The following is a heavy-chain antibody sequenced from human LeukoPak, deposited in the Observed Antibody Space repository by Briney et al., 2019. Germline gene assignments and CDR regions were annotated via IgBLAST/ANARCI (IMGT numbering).Heavy chain of an antibody. CDR3: ARAGSADYVWGSYRYFFDY. D-gene: IGHD3-16*02. Sequence: GGSLRLSCAASGFTFSSYEMNWVRQAPGKGLEWVSYISSSGSTIYYADSVKGRFTISRDNAKNSLYLQMNSLRAEDTAVYYCARAGSADYVWGSYRYFFDYWGQGTLVTVSS. CDR2: ISSSGSTI. J-gene: IGHJ4*02. V-gene: IGHV3-48*03. CDR1: GFTFSSYE.